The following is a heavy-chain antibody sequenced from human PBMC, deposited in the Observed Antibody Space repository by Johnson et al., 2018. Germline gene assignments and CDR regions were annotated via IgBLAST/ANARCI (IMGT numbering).Heavy chain of an antibody. J-gene: IGHJ3*02. Sequence: VELVESGGGLVQPGGSLRLSCAASGFTFSSYAMSWVRQAPGKGLEWVSAISGSGGSTYYADSVKGRFTISRDNSKNTLYLQMNSRRAEETAVYYCAKACGYYYDSSGREPDAFDIWGQGTMVTVSS. V-gene: IGHV3-23*04. CDR3: AKACGYYYDSSGREPDAFDI. D-gene: IGHD3-22*01. CDR1: GFTFSSYA. CDR2: ISGSGGST.